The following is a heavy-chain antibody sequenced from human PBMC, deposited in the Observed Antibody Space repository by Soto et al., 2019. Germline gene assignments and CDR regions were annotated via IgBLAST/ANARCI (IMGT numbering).Heavy chain of an antibody. CDR3: AELSGGPLGYYYGMDV. CDR1: GGTFSSYS. CDR2: IIPIFGTA. J-gene: IGHJ6*02. V-gene: IGHV1-69*06. D-gene: IGHD2-15*01. Sequence: SVKVSWKASGGTFSSYSISWVLQAPGQGLEWMGGIIPIFGTANYAQKFQGRVTITADKSTSTAYMELSSLRSEDTAVYYCAELSGGPLGYYYGMDVWGQGTTVTVSS.